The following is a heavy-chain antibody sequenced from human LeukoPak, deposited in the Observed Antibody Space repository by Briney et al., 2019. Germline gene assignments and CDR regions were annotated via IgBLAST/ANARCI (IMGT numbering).Heavy chain of an antibody. CDR1: GGTFSRFT. Sequence: SVKVSCKASGGTFSRFTISWVRQAPGQGLEWMGGIIPMFGTVNHAQKFQGRVTITTDDSTSTVYMELHSLRSEDTAVYYCAREGGYYFDYWGQGTLVTVSS. J-gene: IGHJ4*02. CDR3: AREGGYYFDY. CDR2: IIPMFGTV. V-gene: IGHV1-69*05. D-gene: IGHD3-16*01.